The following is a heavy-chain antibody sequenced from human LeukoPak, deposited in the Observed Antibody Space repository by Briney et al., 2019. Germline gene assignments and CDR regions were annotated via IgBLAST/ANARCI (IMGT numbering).Heavy chain of an antibody. Sequence: GGSLTLSCAASGFTFSSYAKCWVRQAPGKGLEWVSAISGSGGSTYYAYSVKGRFTISRDNSKNTLYLQMNSLRAEDTAVYYCAKGQWLVRDWGEGTLVTVSS. V-gene: IGHV3-23*01. CDR2: ISGSGGST. CDR3: AKGQWLVRD. J-gene: IGHJ4*02. CDR1: GFTFSSYA. D-gene: IGHD6-19*01.